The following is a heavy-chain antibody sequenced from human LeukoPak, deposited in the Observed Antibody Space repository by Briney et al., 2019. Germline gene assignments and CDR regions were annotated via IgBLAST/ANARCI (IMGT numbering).Heavy chain of an antibody. CDR2: INEDGSRT. Sequence: GPLPPPCASPGFPFRNNLIHRVRPAPGDGLVRVSRINEDGSRTIYADSVKGRFTVSRDNAKNTLYLQMNSLRVDDTAVYYCARAGQPYGLDHWGQGNLVTASS. V-gene: IGHV3-74*01. CDR1: GFPFRNNL. CDR3: ARAGQPYGLDH. D-gene: IGHD3-10*01. J-gene: IGHJ4*02.